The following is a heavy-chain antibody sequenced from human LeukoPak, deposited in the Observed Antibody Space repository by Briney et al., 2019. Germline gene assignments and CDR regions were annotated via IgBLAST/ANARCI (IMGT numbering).Heavy chain of an antibody. CDR2: ISSSGGNI. J-gene: IGHJ4*02. Sequence: GGSLRLSCAASGFTFSDYYMSWIRQAPGKGLEWVLYISSSGGNIYYADSVKGRFTISRDNAKNSLSLEMNSLRVEGTGVYYCARGTTGTTVAYGYSLDSWGQGTLVTVSS. CDR3: ARGTTGTTVAYGYSLDS. V-gene: IGHV3-11*01. CDR1: GFTFSDYY. D-gene: IGHD1-7*01.